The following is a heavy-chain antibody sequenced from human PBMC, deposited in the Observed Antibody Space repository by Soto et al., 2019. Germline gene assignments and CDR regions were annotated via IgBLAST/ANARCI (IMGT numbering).Heavy chain of an antibody. CDR2: IYWDDDK. CDR3: AHRRGYYGSGSYSGMFWFDP. CDR1: GFSLSTSGVA. D-gene: IGHD3-10*01. J-gene: IGHJ5*02. Sequence: QITLKESGPTLVKPTQTLTLTCTFSGFSLSTSGVAVGWIRQPPGKALEWLALIYWDDDKRYSPSLKSRLTITKETSKNPVVLTMTNMDPVDTATYYCAHRRGYYGSGSYSGMFWFDPWGQGTLVTVSS. V-gene: IGHV2-5*02.